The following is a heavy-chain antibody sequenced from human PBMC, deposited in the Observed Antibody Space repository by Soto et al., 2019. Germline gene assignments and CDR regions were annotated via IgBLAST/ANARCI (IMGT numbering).Heavy chain of an antibody. CDR2: TYYRSKWYN. Sequence: QTRSLPGVISGDSVSGNSAGWNWIRQSPSRGLEWLGRTYYRSKWYNDYAISLRGRITINPDTSKNQFSLQLNSVTPEDTAVYYCARGVAARRGDWLDPWGQGTLVTVSS. CDR3: ARGVAARRGDWLDP. D-gene: IGHD6-6*01. J-gene: IGHJ5*02. CDR1: GDSVSGNSAG. V-gene: IGHV6-1*01.